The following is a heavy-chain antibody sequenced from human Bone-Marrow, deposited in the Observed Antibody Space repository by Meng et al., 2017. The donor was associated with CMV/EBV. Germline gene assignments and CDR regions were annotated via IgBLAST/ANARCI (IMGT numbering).Heavy chain of an antibody. CDR1: GGTFSSYA. V-gene: IGHV1-69*05. CDR2: IIPIFGTA. D-gene: IGHD2-2*02. Sequence: SVKVSCKASGGTFSSYAISWVRQAPGQGLEWMGGIIPIFGTANYAQKLQGRVTITTDESTSTAYMELSSLRSEDTAVYYCARDEAPLDIVVVPAAIGGGGYYYGMDVWGQGTTVTVSS. J-gene: IGHJ6*02. CDR3: ARDEAPLDIVVVPAAIGGGGYYYGMDV.